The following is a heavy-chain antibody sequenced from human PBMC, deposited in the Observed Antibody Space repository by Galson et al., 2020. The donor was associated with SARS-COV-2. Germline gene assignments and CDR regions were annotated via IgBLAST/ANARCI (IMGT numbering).Heavy chain of an antibody. CDR2: IIPILGIA. V-gene: IGHV1-69*10. D-gene: IGHD1-26*01. Sequence: LVKVSCKASGGTFSSYAISWVRQAPGQGLEWMGGIIPILGIANYAQKFQGRVTITADKSTSTAYMELSSLRSEDTAVYYCAREVGSYAPINWFDPWGQGTLVTVSA. CDR3: AREVGSYAPINWFDP. CDR1: GGTFSSYA. J-gene: IGHJ5*02.